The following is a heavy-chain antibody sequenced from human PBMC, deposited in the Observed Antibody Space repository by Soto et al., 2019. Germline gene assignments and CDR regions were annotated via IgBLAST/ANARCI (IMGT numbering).Heavy chain of an antibody. CDR1: GGTFSSYA. D-gene: IGHD3-22*01. CDR3: GRVPGYYYDSSGYYPFHY. J-gene: IGHJ4*02. V-gene: IGHV1-69*06. Sequence: SVKVSCKASGGTFSSYAISWVRQAPGQGLEWMGGIIPIFGTANYAQKFQGRVTITADKSTSTAYMELSSLRSEDTAVYYCGRVPGYYYDSSGYYPFHYWGQGTLVTVSS. CDR2: IIPIFGTA.